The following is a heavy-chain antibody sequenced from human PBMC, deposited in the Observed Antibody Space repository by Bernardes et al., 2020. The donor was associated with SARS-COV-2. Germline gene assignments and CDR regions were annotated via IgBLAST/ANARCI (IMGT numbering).Heavy chain of an antibody. CDR1: GYTLTAYY. V-gene: IGHV1-2*02. J-gene: IGHJ5*02. Sequence: ASLKVSCKTSGYTLTAYYMSWVRQAPGQGPEWMGWINPNSGDTKYAQKFQGRVTMTRDTSISTVYMELSSLRSDDTAVYYCARWKATVVPASIGGVWFDPWGQGSLVTVSS. CDR2: INPNSGDT. CDR3: ARWKATVVPASIGGVWFDP. D-gene: IGHD2-2*02.